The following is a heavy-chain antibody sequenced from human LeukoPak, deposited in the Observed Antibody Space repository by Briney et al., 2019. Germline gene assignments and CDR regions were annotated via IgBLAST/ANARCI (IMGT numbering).Heavy chain of an antibody. V-gene: IGHV3-21*01. CDR1: GFTFSSYN. CDR2: ISGSSSFI. D-gene: IGHD3-22*01. J-gene: IGHJ4*02. CDR3: ARDGLQAYYDSSGFFDY. Sequence: KPGGSLRLSCAAFGFTFSSYNMNWVRHAPGKGLEWVSSISGSSSFISYADSMQGRFSISRDNARNSLYLQMNSLRAEDTAVYYCARDGLQAYYDSSGFFDYWGQGTLVTVSS.